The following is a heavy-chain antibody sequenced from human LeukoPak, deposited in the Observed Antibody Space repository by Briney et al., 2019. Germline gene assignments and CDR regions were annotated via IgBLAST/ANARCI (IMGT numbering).Heavy chain of an antibody. V-gene: IGHV4-39*01. CDR3: ARLSWQLLPFDY. CDR1: GGSISSSSYY. CDR2: IYYSGST. D-gene: IGHD2-15*01. J-gene: IGHJ4*02. Sequence: PSETLSLTCTVSGGSISSSSYYWDWIRQPPGKGLEWIGSIYYSGSTYYNPSLESRVTISVDTSKNQFSLKLSSVTAADTAVYYCARLSWQLLPFDYWGQGTLVTVSS.